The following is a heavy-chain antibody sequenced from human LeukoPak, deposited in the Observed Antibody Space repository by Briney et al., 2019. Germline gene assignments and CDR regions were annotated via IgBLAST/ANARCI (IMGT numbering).Heavy chain of an antibody. CDR1: GGSINTSPYY. CDR2: ISYSGTA. CDR3: VRVRTGSISDH. V-gene: IGHV4-39*07. D-gene: IGHD2-8*02. J-gene: IGHJ4*02. Sequence: PSETLSLTCTVSGGSINTSPYYWGWVRQPPGKGLEWLGSISYSGTAYYNPSLRSRVTVSRDTSKNQFSLNLNSVTAADTAVYYCVRVRTGSISDHWGQGILVIVSS.